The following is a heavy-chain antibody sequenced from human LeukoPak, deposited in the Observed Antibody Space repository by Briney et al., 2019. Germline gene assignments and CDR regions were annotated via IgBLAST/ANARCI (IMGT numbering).Heavy chain of an antibody. J-gene: IGHJ6*04. V-gene: IGHV4-34*01. Sequence: SETLSLTCAVYGGSFSGYYWSWIRQPPGKGLEWIGEINHSGSTNYNPSLKSRVTISVDTSKNQFSLKLSSVTAADTAVYYCARSYCSSTSCYFSRAPMDVWGKGTTVTVSS. CDR1: GGSFSGYY. D-gene: IGHD2-2*01. CDR2: INHSGST. CDR3: ARSYCSSTSCYFSRAPMDV.